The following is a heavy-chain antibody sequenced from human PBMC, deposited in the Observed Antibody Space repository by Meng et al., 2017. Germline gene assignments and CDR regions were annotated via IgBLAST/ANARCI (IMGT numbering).Heavy chain of an antibody. J-gene: IGHJ4*02. CDR3: TRGYGDYWVSDY. Sequence: SETLSLTCTVSGGSISSSSYYWGWIRQPPGKGLEWIGSIYYSGGTYYNPSLKSRVTITVDTSKNQFSLKVSDVTAEDTAVYYCTRGYGDYWVSDYWGQGTLVTVSS. CDR1: GGSISSSSYY. D-gene: IGHD4-17*01. V-gene: IGHV4-39*07. CDR2: IYYSGGT.